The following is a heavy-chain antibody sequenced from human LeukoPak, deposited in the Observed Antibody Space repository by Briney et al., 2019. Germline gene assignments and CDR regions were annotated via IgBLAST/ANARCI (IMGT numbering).Heavy chain of an antibody. Sequence: SQTLSLTCTVSGGSISSGGYYWSWIRLHPGKGLEWIGYIYYSGSTYYNPSLKSRVTISVDTSKNQFSLKLSSVTAADTAVYYCAREAPYYYDSSGYYWGFDYWGQGTLVTVSS. CDR1: GGSISSGGYY. J-gene: IGHJ4*02. D-gene: IGHD3-22*01. V-gene: IGHV4-31*03. CDR2: IYYSGST. CDR3: AREAPYYYDSSGYYWGFDY.